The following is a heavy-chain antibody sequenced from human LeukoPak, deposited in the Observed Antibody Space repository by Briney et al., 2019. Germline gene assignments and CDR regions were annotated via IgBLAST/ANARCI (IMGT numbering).Heavy chain of an antibody. CDR1: GFTFSSYS. J-gene: IGHJ4*02. CDR3: ARVDSGYDYIYY. D-gene: IGHD5-12*01. Sequence: PGGSLRLSCAASGFTFSSYSMNWVRQAPGKGLEWVSSISSSSSYIYYADSVKVRFTISRDNAKNSLYLQMNSLRAEDTAVYYCARVDSGYDYIYYWGQGTLVTVSS. V-gene: IGHV3-21*01. CDR2: ISSSSSYI.